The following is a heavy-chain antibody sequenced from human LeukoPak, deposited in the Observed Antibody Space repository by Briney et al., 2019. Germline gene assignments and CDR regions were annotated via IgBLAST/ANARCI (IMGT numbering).Heavy chain of an antibody. Sequence: GASVKVSCKASGYTFTGYYIHWVRQAPGQGLEWMGWINPNTGGTNCAQNFQDRVTMTRDTSINTAYMELSRLRSDDTATYYCARDRPTYSSEFDSWGQGTLVTVSS. J-gene: IGHJ5*01. D-gene: IGHD6-19*01. CDR1: GYTFTGYY. V-gene: IGHV1-2*02. CDR2: INPNTGGT. CDR3: ARDRPTYSSEFDS.